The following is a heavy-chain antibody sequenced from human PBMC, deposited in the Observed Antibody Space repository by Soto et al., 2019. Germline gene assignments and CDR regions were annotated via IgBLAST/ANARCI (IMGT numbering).Heavy chain of an antibody. CDR1: GASMTKNNHY. Sequence: PSETVSLTCTVSGASMTKNNHYWAWIRQPPGKGLEWIATTFYSGNTYYNPSLKSRVTVSVDTSNNQFSLKLSSVTAADTAVYYCARVYVSQPCQLEPRRGNRIAPVRPFDPWGQGTLVTVSS. V-gene: IGHV4-39*01. D-gene: IGHD1-1*01. CDR3: ARVYVSQPCQLEPRRGNRIAPVRPFDP. CDR2: TFYSGNT. J-gene: IGHJ5*02.